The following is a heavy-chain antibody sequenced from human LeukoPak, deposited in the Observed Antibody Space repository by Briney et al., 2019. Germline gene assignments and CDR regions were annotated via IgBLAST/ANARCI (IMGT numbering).Heavy chain of an antibody. CDR2: IYYSGST. CDR1: GGSISSSSYF. J-gene: IGHJ4*02. V-gene: IGHV4-39*01. CDR3: ARQEYSSGWYYFDY. Sequence: PSETLSLTCTASGGSISSSSYFWGWIRQPPGKGLEWIGSIYYSGSTYYNPSLKSRVTISEDTSKNQFSLKLSSVTAADTAVYYCARQEYSSGWYYFDYWGQGTLVPVSS. D-gene: IGHD6-19*01.